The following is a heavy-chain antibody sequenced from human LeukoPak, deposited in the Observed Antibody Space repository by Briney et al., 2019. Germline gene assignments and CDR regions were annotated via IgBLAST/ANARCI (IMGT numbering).Heavy chain of an antibody. Sequence: PSETLSLTCTVSGYSISSGYYWGWIRQPPGKGLEWIGSIYHSGNTYYNPSLKSRVTISVDTSKNQFSLKLSSVTAADTAVYYCARGLGFGELYYFDYWGQGTLVAVSS. CDR1: GYSISSGYY. J-gene: IGHJ4*02. D-gene: IGHD3-10*01. CDR3: ARGLGFGELYYFDY. CDR2: IYHSGNT. V-gene: IGHV4-38-2*02.